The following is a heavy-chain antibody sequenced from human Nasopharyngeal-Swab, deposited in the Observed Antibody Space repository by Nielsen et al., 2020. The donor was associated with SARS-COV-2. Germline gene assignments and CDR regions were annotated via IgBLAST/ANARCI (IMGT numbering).Heavy chain of an antibody. V-gene: IGHV4-34*01. CDR2: INHIGST. Sequence: SETLSLTCAVYGGSFSGYYWSWIRQPPGKGLEWIGEINHIGSTNYNPSLKSLVTISVDTSKNQFSLKLSSVTAADTDVYYCARRSGQRWDYWYFDLWGRGTLVTVSS. J-gene: IGHJ2*01. CDR1: GGSFSGYY. CDR3: ARRSGQRWDYWYFDL. D-gene: IGHD4-23*01.